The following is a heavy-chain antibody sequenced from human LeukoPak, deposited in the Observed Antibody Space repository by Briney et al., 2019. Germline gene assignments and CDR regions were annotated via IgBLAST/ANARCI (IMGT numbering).Heavy chain of an antibody. J-gene: IGHJ4*02. CDR1: GFTFDEYG. V-gene: IGHV3-20*04. CDR2: INWTGDRT. Sequence: GVSLRLSCAASGFTFDEYGMSWVRQVPGKGLEWVSGINWTGDRTGYADSVKGRFTISRDNAKNSLYLQMNSLRAEDTALFYCARDDNALIVGAASLIYWGQGTLVTVSS. CDR3: ARDDNALIVGAASLIY. D-gene: IGHD1-26*01.